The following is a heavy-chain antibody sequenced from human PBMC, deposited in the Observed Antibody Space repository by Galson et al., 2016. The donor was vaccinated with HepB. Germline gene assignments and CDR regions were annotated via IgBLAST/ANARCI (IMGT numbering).Heavy chain of an antibody. Sequence: PALVKPTQTLTLTCTFSGFSLTTSGVGVGWIHQPPGKALEWLALIYWDDEKRYSPSLKSRLTITKDTSKNQVVLTMTNMDPVDTATCYCAHRNFSNYVFDYWGQGTLVTVSS. CDR1: GFSLTTSGVG. CDR2: IYWDDEK. J-gene: IGHJ4*02. D-gene: IGHD4-11*01. CDR3: AHRNFSNYVFDY. V-gene: IGHV2-5*02.